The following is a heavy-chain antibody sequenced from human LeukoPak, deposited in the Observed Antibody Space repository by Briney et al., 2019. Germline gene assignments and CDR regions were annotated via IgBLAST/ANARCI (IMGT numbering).Heavy chain of an antibody. CDR3: AREGRYRYGYNEYHSYMDI. CDR2: ISSSGSTI. J-gene: IGHJ6*03. CDR1: GFTFSSYE. D-gene: IGHD5-24*01. V-gene: IGHV3-48*03. Sequence: GGSLRLSCAASGFTFSSYEMNWVRQAPGKGLEWVSYISSSGSTIYYADSVKGRVTISRDNAKNSLYLQMNSLRAEDTAVYYCAREGRYRYGYNEYHSYMDIWGKGTTVTVSS.